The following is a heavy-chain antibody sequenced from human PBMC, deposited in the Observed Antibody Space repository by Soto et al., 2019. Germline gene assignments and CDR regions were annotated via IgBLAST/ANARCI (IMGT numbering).Heavy chain of an antibody. CDR2: ISAYNGNT. Sequence: ASVKVSCKASGYTFTSYGISWVRQAPGQGLEWMGWISAYNGNTNYAQKLQGRVTMTTDTSTSTAYMELRSLRSDDTAVYYCARDLVTMVRGVHNFDYWGQGPLVTVS. D-gene: IGHD3-10*01. CDR3: ARDLVTMVRGVHNFDY. J-gene: IGHJ4*02. CDR1: GYTFTSYG. V-gene: IGHV1-18*01.